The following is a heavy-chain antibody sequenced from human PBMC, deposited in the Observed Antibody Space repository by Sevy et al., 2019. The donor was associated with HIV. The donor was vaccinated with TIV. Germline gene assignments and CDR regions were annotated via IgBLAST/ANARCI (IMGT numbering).Heavy chain of an antibody. CDR2: IKSKSDGGTI. Sequence: GGSLRLSCAASGFTFSNAWMSWVRQAPGKGLEWVGRIKSKSDGGTIDYAAPVKGRFTISRDDSKNTLYLQMNSLKTEDTAMYYCTTDPLYCSRTSCYGYFDYWGQGTLVTVSS. J-gene: IGHJ4*02. CDR1: GFTFSNAW. V-gene: IGHV3-15*01. D-gene: IGHD2-2*01. CDR3: TTDPLYCSRTSCYGYFDY.